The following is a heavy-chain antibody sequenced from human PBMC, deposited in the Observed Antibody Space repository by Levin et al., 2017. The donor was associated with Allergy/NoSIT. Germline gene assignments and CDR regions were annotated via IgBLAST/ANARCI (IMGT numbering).Heavy chain of an antibody. V-gene: IGHV3-33*01. D-gene: IGHD2-15*01. Sequence: LSLTCAASGFTFSSYGMHWVRQAPGKGLEWVAVIWYDGSNKYYADSVKGRFTISRDNSKNTLYLQMNSLRAEDTAVYYCARDGDCSGGSCYFDYWGQGTLVTVSS. J-gene: IGHJ4*02. CDR1: GFTFSSYG. CDR3: ARDGDCSGGSCYFDY. CDR2: IWYDGSNK.